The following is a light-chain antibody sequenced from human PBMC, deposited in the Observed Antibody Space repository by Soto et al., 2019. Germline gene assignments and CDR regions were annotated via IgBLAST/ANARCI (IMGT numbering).Light chain of an antibody. CDR3: AALDDSLNGRV. CDR1: SSNIGSNT. V-gene: IGLV1-44*01. CDR2: SNN. J-gene: IGLJ2*01. Sequence: QSVLTQPPSASGTPGQRVTISCSGSSSNIGSNTVNWYQQLPGTAPKLLIYSNNQRPSGVPDRFSGSKSGPSASLAISGLQSEDEADYYCAALDDSLNGRVFGGGTKLTVL.